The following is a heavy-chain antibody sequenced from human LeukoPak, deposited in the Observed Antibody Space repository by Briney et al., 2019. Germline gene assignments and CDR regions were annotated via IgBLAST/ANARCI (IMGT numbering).Heavy chain of an antibody. Sequence: SETLSLTCTVSGGSISSSSYYWGWIRQPPGKGLEWIGSIYYSGSIYYNPSLKSRVTISVDTSENQFSLKLSSVTAADTAVYYCARAGSIAFDYWGQGTLVTVSS. D-gene: IGHD6-6*01. CDR2: IYYSGSI. CDR3: ARAGSIAFDY. V-gene: IGHV4-39*07. CDR1: GGSISSSSYY. J-gene: IGHJ4*02.